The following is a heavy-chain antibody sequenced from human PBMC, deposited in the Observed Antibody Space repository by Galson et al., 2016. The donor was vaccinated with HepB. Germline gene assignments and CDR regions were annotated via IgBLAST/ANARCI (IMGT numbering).Heavy chain of an antibody. CDR2: IWHDGSNK. V-gene: IGHV3-33*01. CDR3: AREIQGRWYYFDY. CDR1: SFSFSTYG. D-gene: IGHD3-16*01. J-gene: IGHJ4*02. Sequence: SLRLSCAASSFSFSTYGMHWVRQAPGKGLEWVAVIWHDGSNKQYADSVKGRFTISRDNSNSTLKLQMNSLRVEDTAVYYFAREIQGRWYYFDYWGQGTLVTVSS.